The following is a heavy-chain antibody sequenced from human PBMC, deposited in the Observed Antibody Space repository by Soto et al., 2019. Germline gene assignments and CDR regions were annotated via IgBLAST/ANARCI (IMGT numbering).Heavy chain of an antibody. J-gene: IGHJ3*01. Sequence: GEPLKISCKGSGYSFTSYWISWVRQMPGKGLEWMGRIDPSDSYTNYSPSFQGHVTISADKSISTAYLQWSSLKASDTAMYYCARRYCSSTSCYILWGQGTMVTVSS. CDR3: ARRYCSSTSCYIL. CDR1: GYSFTSYW. CDR2: IDPSDSYT. D-gene: IGHD2-2*02. V-gene: IGHV5-10-1*01.